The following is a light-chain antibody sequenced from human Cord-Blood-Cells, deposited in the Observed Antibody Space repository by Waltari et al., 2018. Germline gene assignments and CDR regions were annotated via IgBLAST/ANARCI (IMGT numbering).Light chain of an antibody. CDR1: LSVSSSY. Sequence: EIVLTQSPGTLSLSPGERATLSRGASLSVSSSYLAWYQQKPGQAPRLLIYGASSRATAIPDRFSGSGSGTDFTLTISRLEPEDFAMYYCQQYGSSRYTFGQGTKVDIK. V-gene: IGKV3-20*01. J-gene: IGKJ2*01. CDR3: QQYGSSRYT. CDR2: GAS.